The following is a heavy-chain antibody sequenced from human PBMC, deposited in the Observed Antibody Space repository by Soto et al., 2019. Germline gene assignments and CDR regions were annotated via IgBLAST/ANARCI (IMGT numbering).Heavy chain of an antibody. CDR2: VYRTGST. Sequence: SETLSLTYAVSGGSISTPNWWSWVRQPPGKGLEWIGEVYRTGSTNYNPSLESRVIVSVDKSKNQFSLKLTSVTAADTAVYYCARARATIAAAAIFDCWGQGTLVTVSS. CDR3: ARARATIAAAAIFDC. D-gene: IGHD6-13*01. CDR1: GGSISTPNW. J-gene: IGHJ4*02. V-gene: IGHV4-4*02.